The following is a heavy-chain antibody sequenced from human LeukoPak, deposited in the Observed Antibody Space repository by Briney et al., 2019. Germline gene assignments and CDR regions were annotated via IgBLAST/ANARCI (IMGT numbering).Heavy chain of an antibody. J-gene: IGHJ4*02. Sequence: GGSLRLSCAASGFNFGVYWMSWVRQAPGKGLEWVANIKQAGSEKNYMDSAKGRFNIARDNAKSSLHLQMNSLRVEDTAVYYCARDTRGLFDYWGQGTLVTVSS. CDR2: IKQAGSEK. CDR1: GFNFGVYW. CDR3: ARDTRGLFDY. D-gene: IGHD3-10*01. V-gene: IGHV3-7*01.